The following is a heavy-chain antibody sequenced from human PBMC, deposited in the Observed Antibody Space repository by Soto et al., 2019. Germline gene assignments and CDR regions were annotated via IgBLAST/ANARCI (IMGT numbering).Heavy chain of an antibody. CDR1: GDTFTDYD. Sequence: ASVKVSCKTCGDTFTDYDIHWVRQAPGQTFEWLGWIATGNGNTRFSQKFQGRVTITRDTSATTAYMELTSLRSEDTAVYYCAKASRLWTPDYWGQGTRVTGSS. CDR3: AKASRLWTPDY. V-gene: IGHV1-3*04. CDR2: IATGNGNT. D-gene: IGHD2-21*01. J-gene: IGHJ4*02.